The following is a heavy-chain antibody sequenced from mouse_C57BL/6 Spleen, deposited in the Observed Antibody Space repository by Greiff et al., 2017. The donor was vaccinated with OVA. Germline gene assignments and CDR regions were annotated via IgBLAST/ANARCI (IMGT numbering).Heavy chain of an antibody. CDR3: ARETNYVSYAMDY. V-gene: IGHV1-64*01. CDR1: GYTFTSYW. J-gene: IGHJ4*01. CDR2: IHPNSGST. D-gene: IGHD5-5*01. Sequence: QVQLQQPGAELVKPGASVKLSCKASGYTFTSYWMHWVKQRPGQGLEWIGMIHPNSGSTNYNEKFKSKATLTVDKSSSTAYMQLSSLTSEDSAVYYSARETNYVSYAMDYWGQGTSVTVSS.